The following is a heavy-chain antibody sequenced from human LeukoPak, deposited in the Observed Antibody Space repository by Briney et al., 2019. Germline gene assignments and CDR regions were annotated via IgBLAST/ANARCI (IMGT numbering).Heavy chain of an antibody. V-gene: IGHV3-21*01. CDR1: GFTFSSYA. J-gene: IGHJ4*02. CDR3: ARNRINHFYDY. Sequence: GGSLRLSCAASGFTFSSYAMSWVRQAPGKGLEWVSSISGDSTYIFYADSVKGRFTISRENTKNLVYLQMNTLRAEDAAVYYCARNRINHFYDYWGQGTQVTVSS. D-gene: IGHD2/OR15-2a*01. CDR2: ISGDSTYI.